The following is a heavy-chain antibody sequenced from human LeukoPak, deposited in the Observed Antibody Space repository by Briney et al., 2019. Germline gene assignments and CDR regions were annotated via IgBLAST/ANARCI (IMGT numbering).Heavy chain of an antibody. Sequence: GGSLRLSCAASGFTFSSYWMHWVRQAPGKGLVWVSRINSDGSSTSYADSVKGRFTISRDNAKNTLYLQMNSLRAEDTAVYYCARAVIAAPGVYYFDYWGQGTLVTVSS. CDR1: GFTFSSYW. CDR2: INSDGSST. D-gene: IGHD6-6*01. J-gene: IGHJ4*02. V-gene: IGHV3-74*01. CDR3: ARAVIAAPGVYYFDY.